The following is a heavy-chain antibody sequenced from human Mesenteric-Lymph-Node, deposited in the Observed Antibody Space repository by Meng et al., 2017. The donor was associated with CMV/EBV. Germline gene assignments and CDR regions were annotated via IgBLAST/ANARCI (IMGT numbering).Heavy chain of an antibody. CDR2: IYYSGST. J-gene: IGHJ6*02. CDR1: SGGYY. D-gene: IGHD3-3*01. Sequence: SGGYYWSWIRQRPGKGLEWIGYIYYSGSTYYNPSLKSRVTISVDTSKNQFSLKLSSVTAADTAVYYCARDHLSDFWSPLSYYGMDVWGQGTMVTVSS. V-gene: IGHV4-31*02. CDR3: ARDHLSDFWSPLSYYGMDV.